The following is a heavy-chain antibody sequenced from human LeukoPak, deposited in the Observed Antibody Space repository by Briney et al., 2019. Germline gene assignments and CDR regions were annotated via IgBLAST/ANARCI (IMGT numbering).Heavy chain of an antibody. J-gene: IGHJ5*02. CDR3: ASSPAYSSGWDAIDT. D-gene: IGHD6-25*01. V-gene: IGHV3-13*01. CDR1: GFTFGNYD. CDR2: IGTGGDT. Sequence: GGSLRLSCAASGFTFGNYDMHWVRQAAGKGLEWVSGIGTGGDTYYSGSVKGRFTISRDNARNSLYLHMSSLTAGDTALYFCASSPAYSSGWDAIDTWDQATLVTVSS.